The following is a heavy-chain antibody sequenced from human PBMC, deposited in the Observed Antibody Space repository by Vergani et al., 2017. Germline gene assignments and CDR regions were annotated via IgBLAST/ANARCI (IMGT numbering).Heavy chain of an antibody. CDR2: INPNSGGT. J-gene: IGHJ4*02. Sequence: QVQLVQSGAEVKKPGASVKVSCKASGYTFTGYYMHWVRQAPGQGLEWMGWINPNSGGTNYAQKFQGRVTMTRDTSISTAYMELNRLKSEDTALYFCAKGSGFASPFNSWGQGSPVIVSS. V-gene: IGHV1-2*02. D-gene: IGHD5-12*01. CDR3: AKGSGFASPFNS. CDR1: GYTFTGYY.